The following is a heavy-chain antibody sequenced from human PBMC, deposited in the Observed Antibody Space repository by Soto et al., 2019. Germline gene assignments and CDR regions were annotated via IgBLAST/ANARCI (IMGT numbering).Heavy chain of an antibody. J-gene: IGHJ5*02. D-gene: IGHD1-20*01. CDR1: GYSFTSYW. CDR3: ARQYNWKKNWFDP. CDR2: IYPGDSDT. V-gene: IGHV5-51*01. Sequence: PGESLKISCKGSGYSFTSYWIGWVRQMPGKGLEWMGIIYPGDSDTRYSPSFQGQVTISADKSINTAYLQWSSLKASDTAMYYRARQYNWKKNWFDPWGQGTLVTVSS.